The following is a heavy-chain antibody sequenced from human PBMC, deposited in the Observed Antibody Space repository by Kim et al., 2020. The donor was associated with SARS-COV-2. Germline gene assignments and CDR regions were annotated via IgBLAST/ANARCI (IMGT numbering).Heavy chain of an antibody. CDR2: IIPIFGTA. CDR3: ARYCAGGACRDYYGMDV. J-gene: IGHJ6*02. CDR1: GGTFNNYA. V-gene: IGHV1-69*13. D-gene: IGHD2-8*02. Sequence: SVKVSCKASGGTFNNYAISWVRQAPGQGLAWMGGIIPIFGTANYAEQFQGRVTIIADESTGTAFMSLSSLRSDDTAVYYCARYCAGGACRDYYGMDVWGQGTTVTVSS.